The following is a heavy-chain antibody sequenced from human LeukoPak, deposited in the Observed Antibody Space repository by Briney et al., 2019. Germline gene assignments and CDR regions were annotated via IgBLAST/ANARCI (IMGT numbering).Heavy chain of an antibody. CDR1: GFTLSSYA. V-gene: IGHV3-30-3*01. CDR3: ARALRTTVTSAYYYFYYGMDV. D-gene: IGHD4-11*01. J-gene: IGHJ6*01. Sequence: PGGALRLSCAASGFTLSSYAMHWVRQAPGKGLERVEVISYYRSNKYYADSVKGTFTTSRDNSKNPLYLQMSPLRAEATAGYHCARALRTTVTSAYYYFYYGMDVWGEGTPVTASS. CDR2: ISYYRSNK.